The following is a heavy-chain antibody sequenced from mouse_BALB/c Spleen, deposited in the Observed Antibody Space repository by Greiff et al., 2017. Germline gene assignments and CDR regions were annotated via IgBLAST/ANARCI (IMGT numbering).Heavy chain of an antibody. CDR2: ISSGGST. D-gene: IGHD2-1*01. CDR3: ARGYGNYWFAY. V-gene: IGHV5-6-5*01. J-gene: IGHJ3*01. Sequence: EVQGVESGGGLVKPGGSLKLSCAASGFTFSSYAMSWVRQTPEKRLEWVASISSGGSTYYPDSVKGRFTISRDNARNILYLQMSSLRSEDTAMYYCARGYGNYWFAYWGQGTLVTVSA. CDR1: GFTFSSYA.